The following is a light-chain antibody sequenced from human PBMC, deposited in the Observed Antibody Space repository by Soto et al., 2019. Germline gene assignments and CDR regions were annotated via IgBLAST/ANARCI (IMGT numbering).Light chain of an antibody. CDR2: SNY. Sequence: QSVLTQPPSASGTPGQRVTISCSGSSSNIGSKTVNWYQQLPGTAPKLLIYSNYQRPSGVPERFSGSKSGTSASLAISGLQSEDEADYYCSAWDASLNGYVFGTGTKVTVL. CDR1: SSNIGSKT. J-gene: IGLJ1*01. CDR3: SAWDASLNGYV. V-gene: IGLV1-44*01.